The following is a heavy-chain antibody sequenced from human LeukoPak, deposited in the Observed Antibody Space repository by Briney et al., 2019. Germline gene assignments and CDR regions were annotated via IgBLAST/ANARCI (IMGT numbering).Heavy chain of an antibody. Sequence: GSLRLSCAASGFTFSSYGMHWVRQAPGKGLEWVAFIRYDGSNKYYADSVKGRFTISRDNSKNTLYLQMNSLRAEDTAVYYCAKPLQQLAYFDYWGQGTLVTVSS. V-gene: IGHV3-30*02. CDR3: AKPLQQLAYFDY. CDR1: GFTFSSYG. D-gene: IGHD6-13*01. CDR2: IRYDGSNK. J-gene: IGHJ4*02.